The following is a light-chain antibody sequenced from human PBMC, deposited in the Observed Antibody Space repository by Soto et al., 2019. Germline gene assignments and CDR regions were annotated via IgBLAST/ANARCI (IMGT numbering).Light chain of an antibody. CDR2: DVS. Sequence: QSALTQPASVSGSPGQSITISCSGTSSDVGAYNYVSWYQQHPGKAPKLMIYDVSNRPSGISNRFSGSKSGNTASLTISGLEPEDEADYYCSSYTSRGTDVFGTGTKLTVL. V-gene: IGLV2-14*01. CDR1: SSDVGAYNY. J-gene: IGLJ1*01. CDR3: SSYTSRGTDV.